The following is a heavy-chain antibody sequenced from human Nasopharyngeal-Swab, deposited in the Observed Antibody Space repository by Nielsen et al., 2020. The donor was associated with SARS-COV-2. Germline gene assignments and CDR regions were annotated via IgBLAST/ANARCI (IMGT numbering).Heavy chain of an antibody. Sequence: SETLSLTCTASGGSISSYYRSWIRQPPGKGLEWMGYIYYSGSTNYNPSLKSRVTISVDTSKNQFSLKLSSVTAADTAVYYCARESLLYYDSSGYRYWYFDLWGRGTLVTVSS. V-gene: IGHV4-59*13. J-gene: IGHJ2*01. CDR2: IYYSGST. CDR1: GGSISSYY. D-gene: IGHD3-22*01. CDR3: ARESLLYYDSSGYRYWYFDL.